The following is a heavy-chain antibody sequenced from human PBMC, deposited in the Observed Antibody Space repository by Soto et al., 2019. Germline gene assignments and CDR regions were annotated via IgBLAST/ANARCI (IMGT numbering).Heavy chain of an antibody. V-gene: IGHV3-23*01. CDR2: ISGSGGST. D-gene: IGHD2-15*01. CDR1: GSIFGGYG. J-gene: IGHJ1*01. Sequence: GGSLRLSCAASGSIFGGYGMHWVRQAPGKGLEWVAGISGSGGSTYYADSVKGRFTISRDNSKNTLYLQMNSLRAEDTAVYYCAKLGVVVAAPGYFQHWGQGTLVTVSS. CDR3: AKLGVVVAAPGYFQH.